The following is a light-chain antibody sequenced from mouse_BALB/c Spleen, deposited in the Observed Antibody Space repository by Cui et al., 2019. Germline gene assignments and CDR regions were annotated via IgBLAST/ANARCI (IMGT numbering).Light chain of an antibody. Sequence: QIVLTQSPAIMSASPGDKVTMTCSASSMVSLMQRDQKKSGTSPKSCIYGSSQLASGVPARFSGSGSGNCFSLTISSREAEDGANHYCQAWSSNPLTFGAGTKLELK. CDR1: SMVSL. J-gene: IGKJ5*01. CDR2: GSS. V-gene: IGKV4-59*01. CDR3: QAWSSNPLT.